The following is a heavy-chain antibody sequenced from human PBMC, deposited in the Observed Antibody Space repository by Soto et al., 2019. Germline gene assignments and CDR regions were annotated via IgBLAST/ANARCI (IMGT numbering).Heavy chain of an antibody. CDR1: GFTFSSYG. J-gene: IGHJ4*02. D-gene: IGHD3-9*01. CDR3: ARGPAYYNILTGYYRSDYFDY. V-gene: IGHV3-30-3*01. CDR2: ISYDGNNK. Sequence: QVQLVESGGGVVQPGRSLRLSCVASGFTFSSYGMHWVRQAPGKGLEWVAFISYDGNNKYYADSVKGRFTISRDHSKNTLFLQMNSLRAEDTAVYYCARGPAYYNILTGYYRSDYFDYWGQGALVTVSS.